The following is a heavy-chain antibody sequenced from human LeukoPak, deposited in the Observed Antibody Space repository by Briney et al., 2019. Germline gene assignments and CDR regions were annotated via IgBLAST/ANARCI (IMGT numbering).Heavy chain of an antibody. Sequence: AGGSLRLSCAASGFTFSSYGMHWVRQAPGKGLEWVAVIWYDGSNKYYADPVKGRFTISRDNSKNTLYLQMNSLRAEDTAVYYCAREGIAVAGTVAFDIWGQGTMVTVSS. CDR2: IWYDGSNK. CDR3: AREGIAVAGTVAFDI. D-gene: IGHD6-19*01. CDR1: GFTFSSYG. J-gene: IGHJ3*02. V-gene: IGHV3-33*01.